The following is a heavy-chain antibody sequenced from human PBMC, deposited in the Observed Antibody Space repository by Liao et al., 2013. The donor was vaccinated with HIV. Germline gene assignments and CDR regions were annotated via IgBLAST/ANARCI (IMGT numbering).Heavy chain of an antibody. Sequence: QVQLQESGPRLVKPSETLSLTCTVSGDSVSSDYWSWIRQSPVKGLEWIGYIYKGVSTNYNPSFESRVAISADTSKNQFSLKLTSTTAADTAVYYCARGGGGKGFDSWGQGILVTVSS. V-gene: IGHV4-59*02. CDR3: ARGGGGKGFDS. D-gene: IGHD4-23*01. CDR1: GDSVSSDY. CDR2: IYKGVST. J-gene: IGHJ4*02.